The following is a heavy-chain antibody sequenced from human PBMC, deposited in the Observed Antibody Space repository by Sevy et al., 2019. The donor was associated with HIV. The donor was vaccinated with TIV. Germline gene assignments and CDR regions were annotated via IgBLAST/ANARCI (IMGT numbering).Heavy chain of an antibody. Sequence: GGSLRLSCAASGFTFSNAWMSWVRQAPGKGLEWVGRIKSKTAGGTTDYAAPVKGRFTISRDDSKNTLYLQMNSLKTEDTAVYYCTTVETRTFGGVIVTDYWGQGTLVTVSS. D-gene: IGHD3-16*02. CDR3: TTVETRTFGGVIVTDY. CDR2: IKSKTAGGTT. CDR1: GFTFSNAW. J-gene: IGHJ4*02. V-gene: IGHV3-15*01.